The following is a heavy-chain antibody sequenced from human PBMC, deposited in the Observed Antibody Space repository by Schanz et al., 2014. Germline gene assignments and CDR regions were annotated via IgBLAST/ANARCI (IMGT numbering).Heavy chain of an antibody. Sequence: DVQLLESGGGLVQPGGSLRLSCAASGFTFNSYAMTGVRQAPGKGLEWVSSISHSGGSKYYADSVKGRFTISRDNSENTLYLQMNSLSADDTAVYYCAKARRKSNCSGGRCFHYSYYGMDVWGQGTTVTVS. CDR3: AKARRKSNCSGGRCFHYSYYGMDV. J-gene: IGHJ6*02. D-gene: IGHD2-15*01. CDR2: ISHSGGSK. V-gene: IGHV3-23*01. CDR1: GFTFNSYA.